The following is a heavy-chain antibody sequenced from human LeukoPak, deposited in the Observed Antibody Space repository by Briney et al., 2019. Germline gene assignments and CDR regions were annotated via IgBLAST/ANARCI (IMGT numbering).Heavy chain of an antibody. CDR1: SYSISSGYY. CDR2: IYHSGST. D-gene: IGHD2-2*01. Sequence: PSETLSLTCAVSSYSISSGYYWGWIRQPPGKGLGWIGSIYHSGSTYYNPSLKSRVTISVDTSKNQFSLKLSSVTAADTSVYYCARRHCSSTSCYDYWGQGTLVTVSS. J-gene: IGHJ4*02. V-gene: IGHV4-38-2*01. CDR3: ARRHCSSTSCYDY.